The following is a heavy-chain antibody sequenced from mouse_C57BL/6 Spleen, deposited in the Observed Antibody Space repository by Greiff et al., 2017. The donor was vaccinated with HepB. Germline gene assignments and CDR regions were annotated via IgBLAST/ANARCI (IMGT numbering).Heavy chain of an antibody. J-gene: IGHJ4*01. CDR2: IDPETGGT. CDR1: GYTFTDYE. CDR3: TRCGGSGMDD. Sequence: QVHVKQSGAELVRPGASVTLSCKASGYTFTDYEMHWVKQTPVHGLEWIGAIDPETGGTAYNQKFKGKAILTADKSSSTAYMELRSLTSEDSAVYYCTRCGGSGMDDWGQGTSVTVSS. V-gene: IGHV1-15*01.